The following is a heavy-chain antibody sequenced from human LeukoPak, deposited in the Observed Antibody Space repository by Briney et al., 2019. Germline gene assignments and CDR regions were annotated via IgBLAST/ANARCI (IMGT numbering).Heavy chain of an antibody. CDR2: ISYDGSNK. V-gene: IGHV3-30-3*01. Sequence: GGSLRFFCAASGFTFSSYAMHWVRQAPGKGLEWVAVISYDGSNKYYADSVKGRFTISRDNSKNTLYLQMNSLRAEDTAVYYCARDPRPEGHIAAAGWNRFDPWGQGTLVTVSS. D-gene: IGHD6-13*01. J-gene: IGHJ5*02. CDR3: ARDPRPEGHIAAAGWNRFDP. CDR1: GFTFSSYA.